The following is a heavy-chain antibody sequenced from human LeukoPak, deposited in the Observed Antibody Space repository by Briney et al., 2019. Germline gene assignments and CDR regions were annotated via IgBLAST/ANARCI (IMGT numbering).Heavy chain of an antibody. V-gene: IGHV4-59*01. CDR1: GDSFTNYY. CDR3: ARDYYDSDGFHRTFDI. Sequence: SETLSLTCSVSGDSFTNYYWSWLRQTPGKGLEWIGYIYYFGSTNYNPSLISRVTISLDTSKKQSSLQLSSVTAADTGVYYCARDYYDSDGFHRTFDIWGQGTMVTVSS. CDR2: IYYFGST. D-gene: IGHD3-22*01. J-gene: IGHJ3*02.